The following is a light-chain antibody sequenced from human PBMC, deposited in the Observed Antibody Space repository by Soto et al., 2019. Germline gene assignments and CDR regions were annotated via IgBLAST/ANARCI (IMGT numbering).Light chain of an antibody. CDR3: QTWGTAIRVV. CDR2: LNSDGSH. J-gene: IGLJ2*01. Sequence: QLVLTQSPSASASLGASVKLTCTLSSGHSNYAIAWHQQQPEKGPRYLMKLNSDGSHNKGDGIPDRFSGSSSGAERYLTISSLQSEDEADYYCQTWGTAIRVVFGGGTKVTVL. CDR1: SGHSNYA. V-gene: IGLV4-69*01.